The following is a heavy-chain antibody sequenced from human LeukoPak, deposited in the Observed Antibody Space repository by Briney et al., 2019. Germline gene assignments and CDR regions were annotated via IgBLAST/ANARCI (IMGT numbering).Heavy chain of an antibody. D-gene: IGHD6-13*01. CDR1: GFTFDDYA. V-gene: IGHV3-9*01. CDR3: AKGSYSSSQGAFDI. J-gene: IGHJ3*02. CDR2: ISWNSGSI. Sequence: PGRSLRLSCAASGFTFDDYAMHWVRQAPGKGLEWVSGISWNSGSIGYADSVKGRFTISRDNAKNSLYLQMNSLRAEDTALYYCAKGSYSSSQGAFDIWGQGTMVTVSS.